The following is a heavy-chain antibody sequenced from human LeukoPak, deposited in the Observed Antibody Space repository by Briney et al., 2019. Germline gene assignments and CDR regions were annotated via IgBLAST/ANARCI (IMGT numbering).Heavy chain of an antibody. D-gene: IGHD3-10*01. CDR1: GFPFSVAW. CDR2: IKSKTEGGTA. V-gene: IGHV3-15*01. CDR3: TTDWGSGTPVYAFDL. Sequence: GGSLRLSCAASGFPFSVAWMRWVRQAPGRGLEWVGLIKSKTEGGTADYAAPVKGRFSISRDDLKNTLYLQMDSLKPEDTAVYYCTTDWGSGTPVYAFDLWGQGTKVTVSS. J-gene: IGHJ3*01.